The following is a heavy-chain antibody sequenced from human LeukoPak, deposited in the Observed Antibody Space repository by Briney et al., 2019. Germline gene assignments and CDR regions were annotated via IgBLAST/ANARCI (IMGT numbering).Heavy chain of an antibody. J-gene: IGHJ3*01. Sequence: SETLSLTCTVSGGSIRDYYWNWIRQPAGKGLEWIGRIYSSGITDYNPSLKSRVTMSVDTSKNQVSLKLSSVTAADTAFYYCGRQVEVAFDLWGQGTMVTVSS. D-gene: IGHD2-15*01. CDR2: IYSSGIT. CDR3: GRQVEVAFDL. V-gene: IGHV4-4*07. CDR1: GGSIRDYY.